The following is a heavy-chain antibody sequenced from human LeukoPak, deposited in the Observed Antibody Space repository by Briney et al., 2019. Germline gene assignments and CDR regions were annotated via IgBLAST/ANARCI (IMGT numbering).Heavy chain of an antibody. CDR1: GFTFSSYS. V-gene: IGHV3-21*01. CDR2: ISSSSSYI. D-gene: IGHD6-13*01. CDR3: ARDPGIAASPYYYMDV. J-gene: IGHJ6*03. Sequence: GGSLRLSCAASGFTFSSYSMNWVRQAPGKGLEWVSSISSSSSYIYYADSVKGRFTISRDNAKNSLYLQMNSLRAEDTAVYYCARDPGIAASPYYYMDVWGKGTTVTVSS.